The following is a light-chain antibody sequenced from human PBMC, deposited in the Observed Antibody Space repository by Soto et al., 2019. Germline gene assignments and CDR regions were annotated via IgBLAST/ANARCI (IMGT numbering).Light chain of an antibody. CDR2: NVS. J-gene: IGLJ1*01. CDR1: SSDVGGYNY. V-gene: IGLV2-14*03. Sequence: QSALTQPASVSGSPGQSITISCTGTSSDVGGYNYVSWYQQHPGKAPRLMIHNVSNRPSGVSNRFSGSKSGNTASLTISGLQAEDEADYYCRSYTISITLVFGTGTKLTVL. CDR3: RSYTISITLV.